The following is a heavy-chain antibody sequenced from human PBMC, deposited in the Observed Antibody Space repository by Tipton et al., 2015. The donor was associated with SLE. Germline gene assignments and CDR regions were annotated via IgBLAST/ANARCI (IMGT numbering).Heavy chain of an antibody. CDR1: GGSISGYS. V-gene: IGHV4-59*01. J-gene: IGHJ2*01. CDR2: IYHSGST. CDR3: ARDRYCGGGSCFDWFFDR. Sequence: TLSLTCTVSGGSISGYSWSWVRQPPGKGLEWVGYIYHSGSTNYNPSLKSRVTMSVDTSENQFSLKLTSVTAADTAVYYCARDRYCGGGSCFDWFFDRWGRGTLVTVSS. D-gene: IGHD2-15*01.